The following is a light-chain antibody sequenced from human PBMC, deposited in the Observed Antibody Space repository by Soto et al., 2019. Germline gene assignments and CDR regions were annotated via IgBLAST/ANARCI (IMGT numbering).Light chain of an antibody. V-gene: IGKV4-1*01. J-gene: IGKJ2*01. CDR1: QSVLYSSNNKNY. CDR3: QQFYTPLGT. Sequence: DIVMTQSPDSLAVSLGERATINCKSSQSVLYSSNNKNYLAWYQQKPGQPPRKLISWASARESGVPDRFSGSGSVTDFTLTISSLQAEDVAGYYCQQFYTPLGTFGQGTKLEIK. CDR2: WAS.